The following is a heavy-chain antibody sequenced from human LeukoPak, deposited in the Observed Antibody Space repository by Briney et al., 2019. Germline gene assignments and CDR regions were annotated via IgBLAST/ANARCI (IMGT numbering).Heavy chain of an antibody. V-gene: IGHV1-2*02. CDR2: INPNSGGT. CDR1: GYTFTDYY. CDR3: AREGPIVGATHLVDY. Sequence: ASVKVSCKASGYTFTDYYVHWVRQAPGQGLEWMGWINPNSGGTNYAQKFQGRVTMTRDTSISTAYMELSRPRSDDTAVYYCAREGPIVGATHLVDYWGQGTLVTVSS. J-gene: IGHJ4*02. D-gene: IGHD1-26*01.